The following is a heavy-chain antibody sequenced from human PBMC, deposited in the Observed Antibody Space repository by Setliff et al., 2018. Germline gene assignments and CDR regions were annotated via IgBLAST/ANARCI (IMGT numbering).Heavy chain of an antibody. D-gene: IGHD6-19*01. Sequence: GGSLRLSCAASGFTFSRYWMSWVRQAPGKGLEWVANIKQDGSEKYYVDSVKGRFTISRDNARNTVYLQMNRLRGEDTAVYFCARDYDGRYFDPWGQGTLVTVSS. V-gene: IGHV3-7*01. J-gene: IGHJ5*02. CDR3: ARDYDGRYFDP. CDR2: IKQDGSEK. CDR1: GFTFSRYW.